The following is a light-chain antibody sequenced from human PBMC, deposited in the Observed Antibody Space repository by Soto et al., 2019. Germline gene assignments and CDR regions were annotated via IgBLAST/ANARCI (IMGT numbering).Light chain of an antibody. V-gene: IGKV1D-13*01. CDR1: QGINSA. CDR3: QQFKNFPPIT. Sequence: ALQLTQSPSSLSASVGDRVTITCRAGQGINSALAWYQQKPGKPPNLLIYDASTLHSGVPSRFSGSGSGTDFTLTISSLQPEDFATYYCQQFKNFPPITFGQGTRLEI. CDR2: DAS. J-gene: IGKJ5*01.